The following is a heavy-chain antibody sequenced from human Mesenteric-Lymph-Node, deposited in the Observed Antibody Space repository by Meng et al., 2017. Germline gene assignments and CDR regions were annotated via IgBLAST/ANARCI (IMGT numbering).Heavy chain of an antibody. Sequence: QVQVQGSGPGRVKPSQTLSLTCTVSGGSMSSGDYFWNWIRQPPGKGLEWIGYIYYSGNTYYNPSLKSRVTISIDTSKNQFSLKLSSVTAADTAVYYCARDGAYYGDYPSYFDYWGQGTLVTVSS. CDR2: IYYSGNT. D-gene: IGHD4-17*01. J-gene: IGHJ4*02. V-gene: IGHV4-30-4*01. CDR3: ARDGAYYGDYPSYFDY. CDR1: GGSMSSGDYF.